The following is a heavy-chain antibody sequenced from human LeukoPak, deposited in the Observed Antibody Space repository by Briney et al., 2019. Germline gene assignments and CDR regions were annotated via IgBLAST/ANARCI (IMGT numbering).Heavy chain of an antibody. CDR2: IVVGSGNT. CDR1: GFTFTSPA. D-gene: IGHD3-3*01. CDR3: AAVLDFWSGYYTYYFDY. Sequence: GTSVKVSCKASGFTFTSPAMQWVRQARGQRLEWIGWIVVGSGNTNYAQKFQERVTITRDMSTSTAYMELSSLRSEDTAVYYCAAVLDFWSGYYTYYFDYWGQGTLVTVSS. V-gene: IGHV1-58*02. J-gene: IGHJ4*02.